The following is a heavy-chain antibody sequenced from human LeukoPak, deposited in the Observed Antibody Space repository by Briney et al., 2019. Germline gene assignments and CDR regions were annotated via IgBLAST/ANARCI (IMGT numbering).Heavy chain of an antibody. Sequence: GGSLILSCAATGFTFSSYEMNWVRPAPGKGLEWVSYISSSGSTIYYADSVKGRFSISRDNAKNPLYLQMNSLRAEDTAVYYCARADYYYYGMDVWGQGTTVTVSS. CDR3: ARADYYYYGMDV. J-gene: IGHJ6*02. CDR1: GFTFSSYE. V-gene: IGHV3-48*03. CDR2: ISSSGSTI.